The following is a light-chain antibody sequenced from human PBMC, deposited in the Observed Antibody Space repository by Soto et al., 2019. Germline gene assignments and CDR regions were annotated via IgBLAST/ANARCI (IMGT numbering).Light chain of an antibody. J-gene: IGKJ5*01. Sequence: DIQMTHSPSSLSASVGDRVTITCRASHYIGTFLNWYQQRPGKAPKLLIYAASNLQSGVPLRFRGSGSGTEFTLTISSLQTQDFANYYCQKNYSSPPITFGQGTRLEIK. CDR3: QKNYSSPPIT. CDR2: AAS. V-gene: IGKV1-39*01. CDR1: HYIGTF.